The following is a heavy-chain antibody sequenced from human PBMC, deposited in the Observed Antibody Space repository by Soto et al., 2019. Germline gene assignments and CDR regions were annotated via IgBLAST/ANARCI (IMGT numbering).Heavy chain of an antibody. J-gene: IGHJ4*02. Sequence: GGSLVIPCASPGLTFSNFGMHWVRQAPGKGLEWVALISYDGSNKYSADPVKGRFTISRASTKNTLSLQINSLRAEDSAVYYCAKDLNSSGWAAYNFDYWGQGTMVTVSS. CDR1: GLTFSNFG. CDR3: AKDLNSSGWAAYNFDY. D-gene: IGHD6-25*01. CDR2: ISYDGSNK. V-gene: IGHV3-30*18.